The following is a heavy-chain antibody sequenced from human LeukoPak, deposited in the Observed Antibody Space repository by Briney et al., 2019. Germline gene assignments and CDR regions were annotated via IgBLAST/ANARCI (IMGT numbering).Heavy chain of an antibody. CDR3: AKDHGVAVAGMYY. CDR1: GFSFSSFT. J-gene: IGHJ4*02. D-gene: IGHD6-19*01. Sequence: GGSLRLSCAASGFSFSSFTMNWVRQAPGKGLEWFSSISGSGDNTYYTDSVKGRFIISRDNSGKTVYLQMSSLRAEDTAVYYCAKDHGVAVAGMYYWGQGTLVTVSS. V-gene: IGHV3-23*01. CDR2: ISGSGDNT.